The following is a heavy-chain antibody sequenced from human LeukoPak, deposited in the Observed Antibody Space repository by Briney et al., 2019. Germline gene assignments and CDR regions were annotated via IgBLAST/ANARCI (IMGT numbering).Heavy chain of an antibody. V-gene: IGHV3-30*02. CDR2: IRYDGSTK. D-gene: IGHD4-17*01. J-gene: IGHJ4*02. Sequence: GGSLRLSCAASGFTFSSYGMHWVRQAPGKGLEWVAFIRYDGSTKYYADSVKDRFTISRDNAKNTLYLQLNSLRAEDTAIFYCAKVTYGDYPGHWGQGTLVTVSS. CDR3: AKVTYGDYPGH. CDR1: GFTFSSYG.